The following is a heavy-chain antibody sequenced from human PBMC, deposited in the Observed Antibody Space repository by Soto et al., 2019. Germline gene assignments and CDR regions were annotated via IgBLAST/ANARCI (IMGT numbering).Heavy chain of an antibody. CDR3: ATIKLGSNRLDY. V-gene: IGHV4-30-4*01. CDR1: GGSISSGDYY. Sequence: QVQLQESGPGLVKPSQTLSLTCTVSGGSISSGDYYWSWIRQPPGKGLEWIGYIYYSGSTYYNPSLKSRVTIAVDTSKNHFYLKLSSVTAADTAVYYCATIKLGSNRLDYWGQGTLVTVSS. D-gene: IGHD3-10*01. CDR2: IYYSGST. J-gene: IGHJ4*02.